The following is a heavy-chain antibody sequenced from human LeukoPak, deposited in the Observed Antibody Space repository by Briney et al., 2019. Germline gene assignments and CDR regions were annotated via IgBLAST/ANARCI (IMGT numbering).Heavy chain of an antibody. J-gene: IGHJ5*02. V-gene: IGHV4-59*08. CDR2: IYYSET. CDR1: GGFVSGYY. Sequence: SETLSLTCTVSGGFVSGYYWTWVRQPPGKGLEWIGYIYYSETNYNPSLKSRVNISLDPSKNQLSLKLTSVTAADTAVYYCARRRNWLDPWGQGTLVTVSS. CDR3: ARRRNWLDP.